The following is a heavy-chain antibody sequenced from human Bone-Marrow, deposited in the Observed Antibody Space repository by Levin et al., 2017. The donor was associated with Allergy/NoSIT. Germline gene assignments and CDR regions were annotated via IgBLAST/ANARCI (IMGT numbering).Heavy chain of an antibody. V-gene: IGHV3-23*01. CDR3: ATQNFDY. CDR1: GFTLSSYN. CDR2: ISGGGGGT. Sequence: GGSLRLSCAASGFTLSSYNMFWVRQAPGEGLAWVSGISGGGGGTFYADSVKGRFTTSRDKPKNTLFLQMNSLRAEDTAVYYCATQNFDYWGQGTLVTVSS. J-gene: IGHJ4*02.